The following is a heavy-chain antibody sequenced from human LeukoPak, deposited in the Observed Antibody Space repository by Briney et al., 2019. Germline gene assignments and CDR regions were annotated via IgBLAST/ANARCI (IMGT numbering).Heavy chain of an antibody. CDR2: ISSSATTI. CDR3: AKLGYCSSTKCSNWFDP. V-gene: IGHV3-48*03. CDR1: GFAFSSYE. D-gene: IGHD2-2*01. J-gene: IGHJ5*02. Sequence: PGRSPRLSCAASGFAFSSYEMNWVRQAPGKGLEWVSYISSSATTIYYADSVKGRFTISRDNAKNSLYLQMNSLRAEDTAVYYCAKLGYCSSTKCSNWFDPWGQGTLVTVSS.